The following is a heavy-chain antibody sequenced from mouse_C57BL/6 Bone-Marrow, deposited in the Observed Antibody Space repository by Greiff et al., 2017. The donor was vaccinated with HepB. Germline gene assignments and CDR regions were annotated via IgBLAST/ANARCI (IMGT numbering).Heavy chain of an antibody. CDR3: EFITTVVAKDWYFDV. J-gene: IGHJ1*03. Sequence: EVQLQQSGPELVKPGASVKISCKASGYSFTDYNMNWVKQSNGKSLEWIGVINPNYGTTSYNQKFKGKATLTVDQSSSTAYMQLNSLTSEDSAVYYCEFITTVVAKDWYFDVWGTGTTVTVSS. CDR2: INPNYGTT. CDR1: GYSFTDYN. D-gene: IGHD1-1*01. V-gene: IGHV1-39*01.